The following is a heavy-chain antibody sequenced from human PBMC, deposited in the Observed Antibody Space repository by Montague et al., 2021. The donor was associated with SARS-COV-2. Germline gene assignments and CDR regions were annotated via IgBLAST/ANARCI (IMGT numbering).Heavy chain of an antibody. V-gene: IGHV4-39*01. J-gene: IGHJ4*02. Sequence: SETPSLTCTVSGGSISSSSYYWAWIRQPPGKGLEWIGSIYYRGSTYYNPSLKSRVIISVDTSKNQLSLKLSSVTAADTAVYYCATQEDPSGWIPGPFDFWGQGTLLTVSS. CDR1: GGSISSSSYY. CDR2: IYYRGST. CDR3: ATQEDPSGWIPGPFDF. D-gene: IGHD6-19*01.